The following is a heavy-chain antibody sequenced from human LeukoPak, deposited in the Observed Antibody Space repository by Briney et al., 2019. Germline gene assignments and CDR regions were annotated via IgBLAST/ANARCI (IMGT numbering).Heavy chain of an antibody. V-gene: IGHV4-59*08. CDR2: IYYSGST. J-gene: IGHJ4*02. Sequence: SETLSLTCTVSGGSISSYYWSWIRQPPGKGLEWIGYIYYSGSTNYNPSLKSRVTISVDTSKNQFSLKLSSVTAADTAVCYCARHWNLRYFDYWGQGTLVTVSS. CDR3: ARHWNLRYFDY. CDR1: GGSISSYY. D-gene: IGHD1-1*01.